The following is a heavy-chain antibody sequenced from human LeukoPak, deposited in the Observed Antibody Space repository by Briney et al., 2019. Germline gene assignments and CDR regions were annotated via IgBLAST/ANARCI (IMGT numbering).Heavy chain of an antibody. CDR1: GFALSSHW. CDR2: VNRDGSET. J-gene: IGHJ6*02. CDR3: ARNNGMDV. V-gene: IGHV3-7*03. Sequence: GGSLRLSCAASGFALSSHWMTWVRQVPGRGPEWVANVNRDGSETYYLDSVKGRFTISKGNAKNSQYLQMNSLRAEDTALYHCARNNGMDVWGQGTTVIVSS.